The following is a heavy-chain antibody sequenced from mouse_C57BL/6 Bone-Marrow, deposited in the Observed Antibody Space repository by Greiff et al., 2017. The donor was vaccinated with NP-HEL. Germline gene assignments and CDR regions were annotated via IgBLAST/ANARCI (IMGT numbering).Heavy chain of an antibody. J-gene: IGHJ1*03. CDR1: GFTFSDYY. Sequence: EVKLMESEGGLVQPGSSMKLSCTASGFTFSDYYMAWVRQVPEKGLEWVANINYDGSSTYYLDSLKSRFIISRDNAKNILYLQMSSLKSEDTATYYCARDEFITTVVAHWYFDVWGTGTTVTVSS. D-gene: IGHD1-1*01. CDR3: ARDEFITTVVAHWYFDV. V-gene: IGHV5-16*01. CDR2: INYDGSST.